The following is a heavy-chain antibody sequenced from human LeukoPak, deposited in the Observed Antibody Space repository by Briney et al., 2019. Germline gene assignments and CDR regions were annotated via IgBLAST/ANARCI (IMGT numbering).Heavy chain of an antibody. Sequence: SETLSLTCTVSGGSISSYYWSWIRQPPGKGLEWIGYIYYSGSTNYNPSLKSRVTISVDTSKNQFSLKLSSVTAAATAVYYCASSIVGATNYYYYGMDVWGQGTTVTVSS. J-gene: IGHJ6*02. CDR3: ASSIVGATNYYYYGMDV. CDR1: GGSISSYY. CDR2: IYYSGST. V-gene: IGHV4-59*01. D-gene: IGHD1-26*01.